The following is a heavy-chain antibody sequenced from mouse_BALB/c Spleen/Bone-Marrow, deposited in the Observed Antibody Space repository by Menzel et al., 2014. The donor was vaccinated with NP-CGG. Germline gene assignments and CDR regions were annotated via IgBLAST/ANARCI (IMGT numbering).Heavy chain of an antibody. Sequence: EVKLVESGGGLVQPGGSLKLSCAASGFTFSSYTMSWVRQTPEKRLEWVAYISNGGGSTYYPDTVKGRFTISRDNAKNTLYLQMSGLKSEDTAMYYCARQIYFPYFDYWGQGTTLTVSS. CDR1: GFTFSSYT. CDR2: ISNGGGST. J-gene: IGHJ2*01. CDR3: ARQIYFPYFDY. V-gene: IGHV5-12-2*01. D-gene: IGHD2-1*01.